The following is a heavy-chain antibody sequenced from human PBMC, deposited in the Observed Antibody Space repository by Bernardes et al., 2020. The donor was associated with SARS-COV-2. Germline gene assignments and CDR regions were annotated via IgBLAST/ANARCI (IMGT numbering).Heavy chain of an antibody. V-gene: IGHV3-23*01. CDR3: ARIDEVTGRDY. CDR1: GFTFSNYA. D-gene: IGHD6-19*01. CDR2: ISGSGGLA. J-gene: IGHJ4*02. Sequence: GGSLRLSCAASGFTFSNYATNWVRQAPGKGLEWVSSISGSGGLAYYADSVKGRFTISRDNSKNTLYLQMNSLRAEDTAVYYCARIDEVTGRDYWGQGTLVTVSS.